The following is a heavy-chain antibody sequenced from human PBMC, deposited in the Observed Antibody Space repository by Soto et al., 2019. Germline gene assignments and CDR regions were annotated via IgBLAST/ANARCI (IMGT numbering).Heavy chain of an antibody. CDR3: ARHGVSSSSVVYYFDY. CDR1: GGSISSYY. V-gene: IGHV4-59*08. J-gene: IGHJ4*02. CDR2: IYYSGST. D-gene: IGHD6-6*01. Sequence: SETLSLTCTVSGGSISSYYWSWIRQPPGKGLEWIGYIYYSGSTNYNPSLKSRVTISVDTSKNQFSLKLSAVTAADTAVYYCARHGVSSSSVVYYFDYWGQGTLVTVSS.